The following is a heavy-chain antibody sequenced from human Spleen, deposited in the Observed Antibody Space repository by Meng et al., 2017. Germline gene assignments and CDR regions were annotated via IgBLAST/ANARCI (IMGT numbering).Heavy chain of an antibody. D-gene: IGHD4-11*01. CDR2: ISAATGNR. Sequence: QVQLVQSGAEVKKPGASVNVSCKASGYSFTSYAIHWVRQAPGQWLEWMGWISAATGNRKYSQKFQGRVTITRDTSATTVYIELNSLTSEDTAVYYCVRDPPETTLYLDCWGQGTLVTVSS. CDR3: VRDPPETTLYLDC. J-gene: IGHJ4*02. V-gene: IGHV1-3*01. CDR1: GYSFTSYA.